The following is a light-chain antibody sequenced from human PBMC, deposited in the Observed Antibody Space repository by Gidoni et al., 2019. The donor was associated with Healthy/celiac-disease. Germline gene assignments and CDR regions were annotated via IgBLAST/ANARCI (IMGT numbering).Light chain of an antibody. CDR2: GAS. J-gene: IGKJ5*01. CDR1: QSVSSSY. Sequence: ELVLTQSPDTLSLSPGERATLSCRASQSVSSSYLAWYQQKTGQAPRLLIYGASSRATGIPDRFSGSGSGTDFTLTISRLEPEDFAVYYCQQYGSSPSITFGQGTRLEIK. CDR3: QQYGSSPSIT. V-gene: IGKV3-20*01.